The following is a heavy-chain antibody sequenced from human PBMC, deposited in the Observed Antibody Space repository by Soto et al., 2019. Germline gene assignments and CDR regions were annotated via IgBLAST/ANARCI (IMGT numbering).Heavy chain of an antibody. V-gene: IGHV4-31*03. CDR3: ASFFGYKHYIDY. J-gene: IGHJ4*02. CDR2: IYYSGST. D-gene: IGHD1-1*01. CDR1: GGSIGSDGYY. Sequence: SETLCLTCTFSGGSIGSDGYYWTWIRQHPGKGLEWIGYIYYSGSTYYNPSLKSRASISVDTSRNQFSLKLSSVTAADTAVYFCASFFGYKHYIDYWGQGSLVTVSS.